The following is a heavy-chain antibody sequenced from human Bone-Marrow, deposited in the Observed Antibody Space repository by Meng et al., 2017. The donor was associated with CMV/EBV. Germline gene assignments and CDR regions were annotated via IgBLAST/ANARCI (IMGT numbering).Heavy chain of an antibody. V-gene: IGHV4-39*07. CDR1: GGSINSSHHY. CDR2: VYYNGNT. D-gene: IGHD4-17*01. J-gene: IGHJ4*02. Sequence: LTELGPGPVNPSVTLSFPCPVSGGSINSSHHYWGWLRHPPGKGLEWIGSVYYNGNTYYNPSFKSRVFISVDTSNNQFSLRLTSVTAADTATYYCARAYGDYGDAFDYWGQGTLVTVSS. CDR3: ARAYGDYGDAFDY.